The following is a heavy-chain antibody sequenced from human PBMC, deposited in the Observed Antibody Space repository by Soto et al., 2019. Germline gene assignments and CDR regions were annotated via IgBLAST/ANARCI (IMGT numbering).Heavy chain of an antibody. D-gene: IGHD4-17*01. CDR1: GFTFSSYG. Sequence: QVQLVESGGGVVQPGRSLRLSCAASGFTFSSYGMHWVRQAPGKGLEWVAVISYDGSNKYYADSVKGRFTISRDNSKNTLYLQMNSLRAEDTAVYYCAKSSRHYGVYSFSKWYFQHWGQGTLVTVSS. CDR2: ISYDGSNK. CDR3: AKSSRHYGVYSFSKWYFQH. J-gene: IGHJ1*01. V-gene: IGHV3-30*18.